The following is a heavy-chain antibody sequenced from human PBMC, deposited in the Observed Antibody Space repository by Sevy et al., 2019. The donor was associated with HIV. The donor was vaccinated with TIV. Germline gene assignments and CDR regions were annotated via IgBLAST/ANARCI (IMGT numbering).Heavy chain of an antibody. J-gene: IGHJ5*02. CDR1: GDSVTSSPHY. Sequence: SETLSLTCIVSGDSVTSSPHYWTWIRQPPGKGLEWIAYIYYTGNTNYNPSLRDRVTISVDISKNKFSLKLSSVTAADTAMYYCARVVGESCSGGTCSGWFDPWGQGTQVTVSS. V-gene: IGHV4-61*01. CDR3: ARVVGESCSGGTCSGWFDP. D-gene: IGHD2-15*01. CDR2: IYYTGNT.